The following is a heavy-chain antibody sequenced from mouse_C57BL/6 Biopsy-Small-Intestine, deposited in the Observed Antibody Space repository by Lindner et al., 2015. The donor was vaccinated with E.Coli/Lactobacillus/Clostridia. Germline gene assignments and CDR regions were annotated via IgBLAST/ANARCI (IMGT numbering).Heavy chain of an antibody. CDR3: ARYYYGSSYFDY. Sequence: VQLQESGPDLVKPGASVKISCKASGYSFTNYYMNWVKQSPEKSLEWIGEINPSTGGTTFNQKFRAKATMTVGRSSSTAYMQLKSLTSEDSAVYYCARYYYGSSYFDYWGQGTTLTVSS. D-gene: IGHD1-1*01. V-gene: IGHV1-42*01. CDR1: GYSFTNYY. J-gene: IGHJ2*01. CDR2: INPSTGGT.